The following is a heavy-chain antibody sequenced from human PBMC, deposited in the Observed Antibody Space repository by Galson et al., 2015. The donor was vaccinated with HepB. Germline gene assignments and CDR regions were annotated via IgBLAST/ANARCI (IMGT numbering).Heavy chain of an antibody. CDR1: GFTFSSYW. CDR3: ARVSGDPTLYGMDV. V-gene: IGHV3-23*01. D-gene: IGHD3-10*02. CDR2: ITGSGDKT. Sequence: SLRLSCAASGFTFSSYWMTWVRQAPGKGLEWVSVITGSGDKTYDADFVKGRFIISRDNSKNILYVQINSLRVEDTAVYYCARVSGDPTLYGMDVWGQGTTVTVSS. J-gene: IGHJ6*02.